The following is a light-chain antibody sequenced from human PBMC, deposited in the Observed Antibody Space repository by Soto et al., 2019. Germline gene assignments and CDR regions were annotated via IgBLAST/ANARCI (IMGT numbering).Light chain of an antibody. CDR1: QSVRTK. J-gene: IGKJ1*01. CDR3: QQYNNWPRT. Sequence: DIVLTQSPGTLSLSPGERGTLSCRASQSVRTKLAWYQQNAGQAPRLLIYGASTRATGIPARFSGSGSGTEFTLTISSLQSEDFAVYYCQQYNNWPRTFGQGTKVDI. V-gene: IGKV3-15*01. CDR2: GAS.